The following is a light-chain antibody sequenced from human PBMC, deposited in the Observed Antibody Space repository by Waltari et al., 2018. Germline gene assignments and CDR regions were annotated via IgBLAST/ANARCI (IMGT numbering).Light chain of an antibody. CDR3: SSYTSSTTLV. CDR2: EVN. J-gene: IGLJ3*02. V-gene: IGLV2-18*02. Sequence: QSALTQPPSVSGSPGQSVTISCTGPRTAVGSYSSVSWYQQPPGSAPKVSIYEVNKPPSGGPDRFSGSKSGNTASLTISGLQPEDEADYYCSSYTSSTTLVFGGGTSLTVL. CDR1: RTAVGSYSS.